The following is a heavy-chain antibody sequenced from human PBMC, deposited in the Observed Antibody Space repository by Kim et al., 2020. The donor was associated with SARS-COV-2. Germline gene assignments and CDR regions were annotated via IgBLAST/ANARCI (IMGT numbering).Heavy chain of an antibody. D-gene: IGHD4-4*01. CDR3: ARASGTVTTFYYHGMDV. V-gene: IGHV4-59*01. Sequence: LKSRVTISVDTSKNQFSLKLSYVTAADTAVYYCARASGTVTTFYYHGMDVWGQGTTVTVSS. J-gene: IGHJ6*02.